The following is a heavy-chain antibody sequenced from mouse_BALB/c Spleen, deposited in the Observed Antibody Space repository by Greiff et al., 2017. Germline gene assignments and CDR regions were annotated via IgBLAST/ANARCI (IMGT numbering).Heavy chain of an antibody. J-gene: IGHJ3*01. CDR2: IYPYNGGT. CDR3: ARHYDYEAWFAY. CDR1: GYTFTDYN. D-gene: IGHD2-4*01. V-gene: IGHV1S29*02. Sequence: VQLQQSGPELVKPGASVKISCKASGYTFTDYNMHWVKQSHGKSLEWIGYIYPYNGGTGYNQKFKSKATLTVANSSSTAYMELRSLTSEDSAVYYCARHYDYEAWFAYWGQGTLVTVSA.